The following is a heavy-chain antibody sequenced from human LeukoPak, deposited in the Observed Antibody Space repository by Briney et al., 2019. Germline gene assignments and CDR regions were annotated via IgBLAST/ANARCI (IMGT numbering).Heavy chain of an antibody. CDR1: GFTFSSYW. V-gene: IGHV3-74*01. CDR3: ASLMVYAKGFDY. J-gene: IGHJ4*02. Sequence: GGSLRLSCAASGFTFSSYWMHWVRQAPGKGLVWVSRINSDGSSTSYADSAKGRFTISRDNAKNTLYLQMNSLRAEDTAVYYCASLMVYAKGFDYWGQGTLVTVSS. CDR2: INSDGSST. D-gene: IGHD2-8*01.